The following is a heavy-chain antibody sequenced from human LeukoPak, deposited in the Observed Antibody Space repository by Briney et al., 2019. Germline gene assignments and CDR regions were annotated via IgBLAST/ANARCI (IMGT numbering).Heavy chain of an antibody. Sequence: PSETLSLTCAVSGGSISSSNWWSWVRQPPGKGLEWIGEIYHSGSTNYNPSLKSRVTISVDKSKNQFSLKLSSVTAADTAVYYCARFNLGGRCTSCFSFDYWGQGTLVTVSS. V-gene: IGHV4-4*02. D-gene: IGHD2-2*01. CDR1: GGSISSSNW. J-gene: IGHJ4*02. CDR2: IYHSGST. CDR3: ARFNLGGRCTSCFSFDY.